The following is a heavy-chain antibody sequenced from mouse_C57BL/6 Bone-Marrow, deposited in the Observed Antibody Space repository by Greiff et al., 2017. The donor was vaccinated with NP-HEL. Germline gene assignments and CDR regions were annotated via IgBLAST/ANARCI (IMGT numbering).Heavy chain of an antibody. CDR2: IDPSDSYT. Sequence: VQLQQSGAELVKPGASVKLSCKASGYTFTSYWMQWVKQRPGQGLEWIGEIDPSDSYTNYNQKFKGKATLTVDTSSSTAYMQLSSLTSEDSAVYYRARYGYDADYWGQGTTLTVSS. CDR1: GYTFTSYW. D-gene: IGHD2-2*01. CDR3: ARYGYDADY. J-gene: IGHJ2*01. V-gene: IGHV1-50*01.